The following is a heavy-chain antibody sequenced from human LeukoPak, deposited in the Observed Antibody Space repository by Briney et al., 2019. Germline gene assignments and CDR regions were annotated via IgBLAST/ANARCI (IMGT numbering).Heavy chain of an antibody. CDR2: RYYSGST. V-gene: IGHV4-59*01. Sequence: SETLPLTCTVSGGSISSYYWSCIRQPPEKGLEWIGYRYYSGSTNYNPSLKSRVTISVDTSKNQFSLKLSSVTAADTAVYYCARGSGSFHYWGQGTLVTVSS. J-gene: IGHJ4*02. D-gene: IGHD3-10*01. CDR3: ARGSGSFHY. CDR1: GGSISSYY.